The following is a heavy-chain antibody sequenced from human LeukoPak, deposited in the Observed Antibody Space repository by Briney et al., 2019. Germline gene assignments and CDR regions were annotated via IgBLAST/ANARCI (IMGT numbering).Heavy chain of an antibody. CDR2: INPNSGGT. D-gene: IGHD6-19*01. Sequence: ASVKVSCKASGYTFSGYYMHWVRQAPGQGLEWMGWINPNSGGTNYAQKFQGRVTMTRDTSISTAYMELSRLRSDDTAMYYCARSSGWKYNIDYWGQGTLVTVSS. CDR3: ARSSGWKYNIDY. J-gene: IGHJ4*02. V-gene: IGHV1-2*02. CDR1: GYTFSGYY.